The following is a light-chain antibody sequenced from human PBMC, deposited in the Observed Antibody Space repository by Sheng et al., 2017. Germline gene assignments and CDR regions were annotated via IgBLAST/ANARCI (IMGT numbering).Light chain of an antibody. Sequence: EIVLTQSPGTLSLSPGERATLSCRASQTVDSIYLAWYQQKPGQAPRLLIYGASNRATGIPDRFSGSGSGTDFTLTISRLEPEDFAVYYCQQYGNFAWTFGLRDQGGYQT. CDR3: QQYGNFAWT. CDR2: GAS. V-gene: IGKV3-20*01. J-gene: IGKJ1*01. CDR1: QTVDSIY.